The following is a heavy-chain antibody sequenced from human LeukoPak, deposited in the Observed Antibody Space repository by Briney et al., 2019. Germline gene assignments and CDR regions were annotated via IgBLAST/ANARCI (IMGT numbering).Heavy chain of an antibody. CDR2: IKQDGSEN. V-gene: IGHV3-7*01. CDR3: ARERYCTSATCYVGTPFDY. Sequence: GGSLRLSCAASGFTFSTYYMTWVPQAPGKGLEWVAGIKQDGSENYYVDSVKGRFTISRDNSKSSLSLQMNSLRAEDTALYFCARERYCTSATCYVGTPFDYWGQGTLVTVSS. D-gene: IGHD2-2*01. J-gene: IGHJ4*02. CDR1: GFTFSTYY.